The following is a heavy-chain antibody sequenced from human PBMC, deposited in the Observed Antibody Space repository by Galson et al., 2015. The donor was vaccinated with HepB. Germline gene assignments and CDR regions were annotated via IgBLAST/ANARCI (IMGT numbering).Heavy chain of an antibody. CDR2: INPSGGST. V-gene: IGHV1-46*01. D-gene: IGHD3-10*01. CDR3: AREGRITMVRGVKMGDMDV. Sequence: SVKVSCKASGYTFTSYYMHWVRQAPGQGLEWMGIINPSGGSTSYAQKFQGRVTMTRDTSTSTVYMELSSLRSEDTAVYYCAREGRITMVRGVKMGDMDVWGQGTTVTVSS. CDR1: GYTFTSYY. J-gene: IGHJ6*02.